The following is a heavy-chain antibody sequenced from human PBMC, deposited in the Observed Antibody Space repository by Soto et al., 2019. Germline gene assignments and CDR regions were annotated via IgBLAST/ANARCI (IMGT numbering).Heavy chain of an antibody. CDR3: AKRPLNWGRWYFDL. CDR2: ISNSGSFT. CDR1: GITFSNYA. D-gene: IGHD7-27*01. J-gene: IGHJ2*01. V-gene: IGHV3-23*01. Sequence: EVQLLESGGGLVQPGGSLRLSCAASGITFSNYAMTWVRQAPGKGLEWVSVISNSGSFTFYAASVKGRFTISRDNSGGTLYLQMNSLRAEDTAIYYCAKRPLNWGRWYFDLWGRGTLVTVSS.